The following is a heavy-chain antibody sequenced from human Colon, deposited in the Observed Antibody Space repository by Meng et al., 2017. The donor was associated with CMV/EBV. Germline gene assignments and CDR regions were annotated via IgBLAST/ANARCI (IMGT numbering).Heavy chain of an antibody. D-gene: IGHD1-26*01. CDR1: GFTFSSYA. CDR3: ANLMGATLYYFHS. J-gene: IGHJ4*02. CDR2: ISGSGATT. Sequence: GESLKISCAASGFTFSSYAMSWVRQAPGKGLEWVSAISGSGATTYYADSVKGRFTISRDNSKNTLYLQMNSLRAEDTAVYYCANLMGATLYYFHSWGQGTLVTVSS. V-gene: IGHV3-23*01.